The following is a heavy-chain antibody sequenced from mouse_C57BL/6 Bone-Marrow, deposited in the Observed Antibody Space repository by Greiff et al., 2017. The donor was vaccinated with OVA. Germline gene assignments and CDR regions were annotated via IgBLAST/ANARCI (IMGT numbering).Heavy chain of an antibody. Sequence: DVQLQESGPGLVKPSQSLSLTCSVTGYSITSGYYWNWIRQFPGNKLEWMGYISYDGSNNYNPSLKNRISITRDTSKNQFFLKLNSVTTEDTATYYCARDPYGNYWYFDVWGTGTTVTVSS. J-gene: IGHJ1*03. CDR2: ISYDGSN. D-gene: IGHD2-1*01. CDR3: ARDPYGNYWYFDV. CDR1: GYSITSGYY. V-gene: IGHV3-6*01.